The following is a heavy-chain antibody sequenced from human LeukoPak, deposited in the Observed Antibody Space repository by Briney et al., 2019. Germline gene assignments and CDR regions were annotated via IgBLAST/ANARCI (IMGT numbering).Heavy chain of an antibody. CDR3: ARGTYSYSHGYPAHYYMDV. J-gene: IGHJ6*03. Sequence: SETLSLTCAVYGGLDSGFYWSWIRQPPGKGLEWVGEINHSGGTNYNPSLKSRVTISRDNAKNQFSLKLSSVTAADTAVYYCARGTYSYSHGYPAHYYMDVWGKGTTVTVSS. V-gene: IGHV4-34*01. CDR2: INHSGGT. D-gene: IGHD5-18*01. CDR1: GGLDSGFY.